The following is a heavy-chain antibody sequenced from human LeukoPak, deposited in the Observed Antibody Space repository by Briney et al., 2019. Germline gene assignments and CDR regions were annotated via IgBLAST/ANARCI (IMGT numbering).Heavy chain of an antibody. CDR1: GGSISSYY. V-gene: IGHV4-59*01. CDR2: IYYSGST. J-gene: IGHJ4*02. CDR3: ARCDFWSGYYVFDY. D-gene: IGHD3-3*01. Sequence: SETLSLTCTVSGGSISSYYWSWIRQPPGKGLEWIGYIYYSGSTNYNPSLKSRVTISVDTSKNQFSLKLSSVTAADTAVYYCARCDFWSGYYVFDYWGQGTLVTVSS.